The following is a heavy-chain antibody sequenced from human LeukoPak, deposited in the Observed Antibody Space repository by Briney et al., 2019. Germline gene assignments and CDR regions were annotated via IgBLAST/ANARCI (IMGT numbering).Heavy chain of an antibody. CDR2: ISGSGGST. CDR1: GFTFSSYA. Sequence: PGGSLRLSCAASGFTFSSYAMSWVRQAPGKGLEWVSGISGSGGSTHYADSVKGRFTISRDNSKNTLYLQMNSLRAEDTAVYHCAKVHVSSGWYYFDYWGQGTLVTVSS. D-gene: IGHD6-19*01. CDR3: AKVHVSSGWYYFDY. V-gene: IGHV3-23*01. J-gene: IGHJ4*02.